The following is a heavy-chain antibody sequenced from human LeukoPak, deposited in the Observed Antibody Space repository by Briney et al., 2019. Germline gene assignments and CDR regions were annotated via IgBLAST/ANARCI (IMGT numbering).Heavy chain of an antibody. CDR1: GYTFTSYY. Sequence: GASVKVSCKASGYTFTSYYIHWVRQAPGQGLEWMGIINPSGGSTSYAQKFQGRVTMTRDTSTSTVYMELSSLRSEDTAVYYCARAATNRPFDPWGQGTLVTVSS. CDR3: ARAATNRPFDP. V-gene: IGHV1-46*01. D-gene: IGHD2-15*01. CDR2: INPSGGST. J-gene: IGHJ5*02.